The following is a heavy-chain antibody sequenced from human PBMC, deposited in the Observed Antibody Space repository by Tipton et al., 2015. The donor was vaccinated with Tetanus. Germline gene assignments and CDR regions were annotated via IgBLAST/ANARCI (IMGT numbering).Heavy chain of an antibody. D-gene: IGHD6-19*01. CDR1: GFTFSSYA. Sequence: GSLRLSCAASGFTFSSYAMSWVRQAPGKGLEWVSAISGSGGSTYYADSVKGRFTISRDNSKNTLYLQMNSLRAEDTAVYYCASHSIAVAINDYWGQGTLVTVSS. J-gene: IGHJ4*02. V-gene: IGHV3-23*01. CDR2: ISGSGGST. CDR3: ASHSIAVAINDY.